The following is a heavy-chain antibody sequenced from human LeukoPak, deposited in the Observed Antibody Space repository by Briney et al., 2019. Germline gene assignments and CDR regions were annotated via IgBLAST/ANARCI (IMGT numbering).Heavy chain of an antibody. J-gene: IGHJ4*02. CDR2: ISSYNGNT. V-gene: IGHV1-18*04. CDR3: ARDQGYTSSPYYFDY. Sequence: ASVKVSCKASGYMFTSYGISWVRKAPGQGLEWMGWISSYNGNTDYAQNLQGRDTMTTDTSTSTAYMELRSLTSDDTAVYYCARDQGYTSSPYYFDYWGQGSLVTVSS. CDR1: GYMFTSYG. D-gene: IGHD6-13*01.